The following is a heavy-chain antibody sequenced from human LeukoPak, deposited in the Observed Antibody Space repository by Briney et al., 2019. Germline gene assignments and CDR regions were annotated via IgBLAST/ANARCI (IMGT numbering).Heavy chain of an antibody. J-gene: IGHJ4*02. CDR3: ARDRGYSYGFDY. V-gene: IGHV3-30*04. CDR1: GFIFNTYA. CDR2: TSNDGSNK. Sequence: RRSLRLSCAASGFIFNTYAMHWVRQAPGKGLEWVAVTSNDGSNKYHADTVKGRFTISRDNSKNTLYLQMNSLRAEDTAVYYCARDRGYSYGFDYWGQGTLVTVSS. D-gene: IGHD5-18*01.